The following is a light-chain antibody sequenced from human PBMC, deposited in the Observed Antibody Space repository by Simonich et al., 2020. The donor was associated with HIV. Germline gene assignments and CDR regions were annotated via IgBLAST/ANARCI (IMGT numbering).Light chain of an antibody. CDR1: SSDVGGYNY. Sequence: QSALTQPASVSGSPGQSITISCTGTSSDVGGYNYVSWYQQHPGKAPKLMIYDVNRQPSGVSNRFSGSKSGNTASLTISGLQAEDEADYYCSSYTSSSTLVFGGGTKLTVL. CDR3: SSYTSSSTLV. V-gene: IGLV2-14*01. J-gene: IGLJ3*02. CDR2: DVN.